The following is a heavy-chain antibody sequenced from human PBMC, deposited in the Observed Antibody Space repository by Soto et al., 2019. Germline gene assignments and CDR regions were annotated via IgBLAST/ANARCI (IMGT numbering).Heavy chain of an antibody. D-gene: IGHD6-6*01. J-gene: IGHJ4*02. Sequence: EVQLVESGGGLVQPGGSLRLSCAASGFTFNDYAMHWVRQAPGKGLDWVSGINWNSGNIGYADSVKGRFTISRDSAKNSLSLQMNSLRAEATALYYCAKGGSSSGRYSDYWCKGTLVTVSS. CDR3: AKGGSSSGRYSDY. CDR1: GFTFNDYA. CDR2: INWNSGNI. V-gene: IGHV3-9*01.